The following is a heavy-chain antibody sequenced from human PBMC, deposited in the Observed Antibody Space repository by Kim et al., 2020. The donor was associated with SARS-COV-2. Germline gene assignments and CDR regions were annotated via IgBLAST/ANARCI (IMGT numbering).Heavy chain of an antibody. J-gene: IGHJ4*02. D-gene: IGHD6-13*01. Sequence: SETLSLTCAVYGGSFSGYYWSWIRQPPGKGLEWIGEINHSGSTNYNPSLKSRVTISVDTSKNQFSLKLSSVTAADTAVYYCARTRAAAGTHWGQGTLVT. CDR2: INHSGST. CDR3: ARTRAAAGTH. CDR1: GGSFSGYY. V-gene: IGHV4-34*01.